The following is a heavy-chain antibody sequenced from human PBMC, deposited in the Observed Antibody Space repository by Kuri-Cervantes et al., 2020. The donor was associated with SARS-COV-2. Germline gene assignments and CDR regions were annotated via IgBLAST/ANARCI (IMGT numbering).Heavy chain of an antibody. J-gene: IGHJ4*02. V-gene: IGHV4-4*02. CDR3: ARRGGQPDSSGPNEL. D-gene: IGHD3-22*01. CDR2: IYHSGST. Sequence: SETLSLTCAVSGGSISSSNWWSWVRQPPGKGLEWIGEIYHSGSTNYNPSLKSRVTISVDKSKNQFSLKLSSVTAADTAVYYCARRGGQPDSSGPNELWGQGTLVTVSS. CDR1: GGSISSSNW.